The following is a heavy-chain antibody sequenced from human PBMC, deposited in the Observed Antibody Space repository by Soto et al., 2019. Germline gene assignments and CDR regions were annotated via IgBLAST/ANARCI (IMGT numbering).Heavy chain of an antibody. D-gene: IGHD3-16*02. CDR3: ARGPADYDYVWGSYRPFDY. Sequence: SETLSLTCTVSGGSISSGGYYWSWIRQHPGKGLEWIGYIYYSGSTYYNPSLKSRVTLSVDTSKNQFSLKLSSVTAADTAVYYCARGPADYDYVWGSYRPFDYWGQGTLVTVSS. V-gene: IGHV4-31*03. CDR2: IYYSGST. J-gene: IGHJ4*02. CDR1: GGSISSGGYY.